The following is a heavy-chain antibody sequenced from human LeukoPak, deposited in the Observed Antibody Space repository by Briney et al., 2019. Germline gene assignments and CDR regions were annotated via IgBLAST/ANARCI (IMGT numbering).Heavy chain of an antibody. D-gene: IGHD1-26*01. CDR1: GFTFDDYA. Sequence: PPGRSLRLSCAASGFTFDDYAMHWVRQAPGKGLEWVSGVTWNSDTIGYADSVMGRFTISRDNAKNSLYLQMNSLRAEDTALYYCTKDISVGATPYYFDYWGQGTLVTVSS. J-gene: IGHJ4*02. V-gene: IGHV3-9*01. CDR2: VTWNSDTI. CDR3: TKDISVGATPYYFDY.